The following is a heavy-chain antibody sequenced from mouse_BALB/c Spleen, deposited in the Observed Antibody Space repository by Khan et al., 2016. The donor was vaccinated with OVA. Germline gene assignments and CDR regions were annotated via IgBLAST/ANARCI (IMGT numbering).Heavy chain of an antibody. V-gene: IGHV1-4*01. D-gene: IGHD1-1*01. CDR2: INPSSDYN. Sequence: QVQLKQSGAEQARPGASVKMSCKASGYIFTSYMMHWVKQRPGQGLEWIGDINPSSDYNNYNQKFKDKATLTADKSSSTAYMQLSSLTSEDSAVYYCARGGYCSIGYWGQGTLVTVSA. J-gene: IGHJ3*01. CDR1: GYIFTSYM. CDR3: ARGGYCSIGY.